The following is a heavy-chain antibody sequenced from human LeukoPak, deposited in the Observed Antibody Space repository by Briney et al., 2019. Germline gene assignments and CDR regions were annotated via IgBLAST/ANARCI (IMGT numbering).Heavy chain of an antibody. CDR2: IKQDGSEK. Sequence: GGSLRLSCAASGFTFSSYWMSWVRQAPGKGLEWVANIKQDGSEKYYVDSVKGRFTISRDNAKNSLYLQMNSLRAEDTAVYYCAREYSSSSGDAFDIWGQGTMVTVSP. J-gene: IGHJ3*02. V-gene: IGHV3-7*01. CDR1: GFTFSSYW. CDR3: AREYSSSSGDAFDI. D-gene: IGHD6-13*01.